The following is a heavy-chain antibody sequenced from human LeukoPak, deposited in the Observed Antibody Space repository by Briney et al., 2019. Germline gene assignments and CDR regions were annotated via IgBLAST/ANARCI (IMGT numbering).Heavy chain of an antibody. Sequence: ASVTVSCKASGYTFTSYYMHWVRQAPGQGLEWMGIINPSGGSTSYAQKFQGRVTMTRDTSTSTVYMELSSLRSEDTAVYYCARVLTSSGYYPPRYGMDVWGQGTTVTVSS. CDR1: GYTFTSYY. V-gene: IGHV1-46*01. CDR2: INPSGGST. D-gene: IGHD3-22*01. CDR3: ARVLTSSGYYPPRYGMDV. J-gene: IGHJ6*02.